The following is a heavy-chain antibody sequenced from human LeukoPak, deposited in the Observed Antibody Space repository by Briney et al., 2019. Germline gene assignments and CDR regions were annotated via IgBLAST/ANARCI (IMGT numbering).Heavy chain of an antibody. D-gene: IGHD2-8*01. J-gene: IGHJ6*03. CDR3: ARAGYCTNGVCWAPYYSYYYMDV. Sequence: ASVKVSCKASGYTFTSYGFSWLRQAPGQGLEWMGWISAYNGNTNYAQKLQGRVTMTTDTSTSTAYMVLRSLRSDDTTVYYCARAGYCTNGVCWAPYYSYYYMDVWGKGTTVTVSS. CDR2: ISAYNGNT. V-gene: IGHV1-18*01. CDR1: GYTFTSYG.